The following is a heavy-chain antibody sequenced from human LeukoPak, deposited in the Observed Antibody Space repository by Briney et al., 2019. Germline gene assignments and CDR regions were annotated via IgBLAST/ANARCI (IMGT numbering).Heavy chain of an antibody. CDR3: ARGGELRIRNWFDP. D-gene: IGHD1-7*01. V-gene: IGHV1-2*02. J-gene: IGHJ5*02. CDR2: INPNSGGT. Sequence: GASVKVSCKASGYTFTGYYMHWVRQAPGQGLEWMGWINPNSGGTNYAQKFQGRVTMTRDMSTSTVYMELSSLRSEDTAVYYCARGGELRIRNWFDPWGQGTLVTVSS. CDR1: GYTFTGYY.